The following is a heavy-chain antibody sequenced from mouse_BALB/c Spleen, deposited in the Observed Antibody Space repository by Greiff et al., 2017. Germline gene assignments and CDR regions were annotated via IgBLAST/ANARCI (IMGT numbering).Heavy chain of an antibody. Sequence: DVKLQESGAELVKPGASVKLSCTASGFNIKDTYMHWVKQRPEQGLEWIGRIDPANGNTKYDPKFQGKATITADTSSNTAYLQLSSLTSEDTAVYYCARGQLGLQAWFAYWGQGTLVTVSA. D-gene: IGHD3-1*01. V-gene: IGHV14-3*02. CDR1: GFNIKDTY. CDR3: ARGQLGLQAWFAY. J-gene: IGHJ3*01. CDR2: IDPANGNT.